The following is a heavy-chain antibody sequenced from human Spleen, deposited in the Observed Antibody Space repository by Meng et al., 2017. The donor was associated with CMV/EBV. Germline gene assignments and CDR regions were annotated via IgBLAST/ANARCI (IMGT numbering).Heavy chain of an antibody. Sequence: GESLKISCAASGFTFSSYAMSWVRQAPGKGLEWVSAISGSGGSTYYAESVKGRFTISRDNSKNTLYLQMNSLKAEDTAVYYCAREARGGISNWNYDAFDIWGQGTMVTVSS. V-gene: IGHV3-23*01. CDR1: GFTFSSYA. J-gene: IGHJ3*02. D-gene: IGHD1-7*01. CDR3: AREARGGISNWNYDAFDI. CDR2: ISGSGGST.